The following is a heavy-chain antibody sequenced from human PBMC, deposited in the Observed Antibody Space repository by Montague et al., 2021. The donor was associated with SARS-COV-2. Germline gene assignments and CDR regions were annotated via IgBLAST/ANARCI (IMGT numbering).Heavy chain of an antibody. CDR2: VFYSGYT. D-gene: IGHD2-15*01. CDR1: GGSFTSFY. J-gene: IGHJ5*02. V-gene: IGHV4-59*08. Sequence: SETLSLTCTLSGGSFTSFYWSWVRQAPGKGLEWIGFVFYSGYTNYSPSLKSRVIIFLDASRNELSLQLTSVTAADTAVYYCARTKRGLIAATPVYPFDPWGQGTLVTVSS. CDR3: ARTKRGLIAATPVYPFDP.